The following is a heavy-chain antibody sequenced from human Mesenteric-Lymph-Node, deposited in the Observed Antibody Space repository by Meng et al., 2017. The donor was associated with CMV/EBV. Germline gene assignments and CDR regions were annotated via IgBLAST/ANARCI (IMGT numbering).Heavy chain of an antibody. Sequence: GESLKISCVASGFTFSSYSMSWVRQAPGKGLEWVSGVYSRGSDTYYADSVKGRFTISRDTSKNTLYLQMNSLRAEDTAVYYCARDSVTAYYYYGMDVWGQGTTVTVSS. D-gene: IGHD1-14*01. V-gene: IGHV3-23*03. CDR3: ARDSVTAYYYYGMDV. CDR2: VYSRGSDT. J-gene: IGHJ6*02. CDR1: GFTFSSYS.